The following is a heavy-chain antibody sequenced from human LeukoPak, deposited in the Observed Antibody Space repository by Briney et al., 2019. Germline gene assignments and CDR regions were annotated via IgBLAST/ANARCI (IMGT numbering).Heavy chain of an antibody. CDR2: IAGSSSST. V-gene: IGHV3-23*01. D-gene: IGHD3-3*01. CDR3: AKSHSTIFGVVIPLNWFDP. CDR1: GFTFRNYA. Sequence: GGSLRLSCAASGFTFRNYAMNWVRQAPGKGLEWVSSIAGSSSSTYYADSVKGRFTISRDNSKNTLYLQMNSLRAEDTALYYCAKSHSTIFGVVIPLNWFDPWGQGTLVTVSS. J-gene: IGHJ5*02.